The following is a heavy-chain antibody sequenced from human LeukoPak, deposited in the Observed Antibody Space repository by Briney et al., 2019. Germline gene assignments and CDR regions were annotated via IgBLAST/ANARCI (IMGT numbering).Heavy chain of an antibody. V-gene: IGHV3-21*04. CDR1: GFTFSSYS. D-gene: IGHD6-19*01. J-gene: IGHJ4*02. Sequence: GGSLRLSCAASGFTFSSYSMNWVRQAPGKGLEWVSSISSSSSYIYYADSVKGRFTISRDNAKNSLYLQMNSLRAADTAVYYCARGSVAGVYYFDYWGQGTLVTVSS. CDR3: ARGSVAGVYYFDY. CDR2: ISSSSSYI.